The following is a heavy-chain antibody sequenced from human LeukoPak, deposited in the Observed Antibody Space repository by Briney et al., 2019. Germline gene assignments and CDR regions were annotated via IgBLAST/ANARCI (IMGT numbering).Heavy chain of an antibody. J-gene: IGHJ5*02. CDR3: ARASGYGTNWFDP. V-gene: IGHV3-23*01. CDR2: ISGSGGST. CDR1: GFTFSSYA. Sequence: PGGSLRLSCAASGFTFSSYAMSWVRQAPGKGLEWVSAISGSGGSTYYADSVKGRFTISRDNAKNSLYLQMNSLRAEDTAVYYCARASGYGTNWFDPWGQGTLVTVSS. D-gene: IGHD5-12*01.